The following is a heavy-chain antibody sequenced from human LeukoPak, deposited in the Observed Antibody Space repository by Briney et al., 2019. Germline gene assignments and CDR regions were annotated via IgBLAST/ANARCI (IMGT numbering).Heavy chain of an antibody. CDR3: ARCLYQYWYFDP. CDR2: IYYSGST. V-gene: IGHV4-30-4*01. Sequence: SETLSLTCTVSGGSISSGDYYWSWIRQPPGKGLEWIGYIYYSGSTYYNPSLKSRVTISVDTSKNQFSLKLSSVTAADTAVYYCARCLYQYWYFDPWGRGTLVTVSS. D-gene: IGHD2-2*01. CDR1: GGSISSGDYY. J-gene: IGHJ2*01.